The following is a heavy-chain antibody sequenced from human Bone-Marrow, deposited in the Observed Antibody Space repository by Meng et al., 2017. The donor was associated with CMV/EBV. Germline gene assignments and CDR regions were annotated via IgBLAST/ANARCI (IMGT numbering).Heavy chain of an antibody. CDR1: GRSISGSGW. J-gene: IGHJ4*02. CDR3: ARNHGKSDFDY. D-gene: IGHD1-14*01. V-gene: IGHV4-4*02. CDR2: ISHSGRT. Sequence: TCTVFGRSISGSGWWTWVRPPPGKGLECIGKISHSGRTNSTPSLKSRVTISVDKSKNQFSLKVSSVTAADTAVYYCARNHGKSDFDYWGQGTLVTVSS.